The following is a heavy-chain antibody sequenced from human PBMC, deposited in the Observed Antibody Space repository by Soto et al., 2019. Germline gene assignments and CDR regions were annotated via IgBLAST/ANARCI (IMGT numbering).Heavy chain of an antibody. J-gene: IGHJ4*02. Sequence: ASVKASCKASGYTFTSYGISWVRQAPGQGLEWMGWISAYNGNTNYAQKLQGRVTMTTDTSTSTAYMELRSLRSDDTAVYYCARSLYYDILTGYYTASWYYFDYWGQGTLVTVSS. CDR3: ARSLYYDILTGYYTASWYYFDY. V-gene: IGHV1-18*01. CDR1: GYTFTSYG. D-gene: IGHD3-9*01. CDR2: ISAYNGNT.